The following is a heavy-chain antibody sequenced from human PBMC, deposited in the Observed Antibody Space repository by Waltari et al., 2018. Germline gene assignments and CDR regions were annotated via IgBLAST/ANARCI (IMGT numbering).Heavy chain of an antibody. CDR2: LYFGATT. D-gene: IGHD2-2*01. J-gene: IGHJ4*02. Sequence: QVQLQESGPRLVKPSETLSLTCSVSGDSISSGYYCGWVRQPPGKGLEWIGSLYFGATTYYNPSLKSRVIISTDTSKNQFSLKMRSVTAADTAVYYCARSAQVVPARWGQGTLVTVSS. V-gene: IGHV4-38-2*02. CDR3: ARSAQVVPAR. CDR1: GDSISSGYY.